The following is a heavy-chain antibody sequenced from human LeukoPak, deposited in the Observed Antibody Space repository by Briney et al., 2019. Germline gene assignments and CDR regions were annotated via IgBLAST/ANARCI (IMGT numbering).Heavy chain of an antibody. D-gene: IGHD5-18*01. V-gene: IGHV4-34*01. J-gene: IGHJ4*02. CDR3: ARHGYSCGRPARLFDY. CDR2: INHSGST. Sequence: SETLSLTCAVYGGSFSGYYWSWIRQPPGKGLGWIGEINHSGSTNYNPSLKSRVAISVDTSKNQFSLKLSSVTAADTAVYYCARHGYSCGRPARLFDYWGQGTLVTVSS. CDR1: GGSFSGYY.